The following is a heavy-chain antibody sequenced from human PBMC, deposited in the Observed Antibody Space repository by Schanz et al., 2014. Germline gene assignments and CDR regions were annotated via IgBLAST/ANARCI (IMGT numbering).Heavy chain of an antibody. D-gene: IGHD5-12*01. CDR3: ARDLTVDTGYVVHYYYYGMDV. J-gene: IGHJ6*02. CDR1: GYTLSAYS. V-gene: IGHV1-46*01. CDR2: VNPSVRGT. Sequence: QVQLVQSGTQVKKPGASVKVSCKASGYTLSAYSLHWVRQAPGQGLEWMGIVNPSVRGTHFAREFQGRVTVTSDTSTSTVYMELTSLRSEDTAVYFCARDLTVDTGYVVHYYYYGMDVWGQGTTVTVSS.